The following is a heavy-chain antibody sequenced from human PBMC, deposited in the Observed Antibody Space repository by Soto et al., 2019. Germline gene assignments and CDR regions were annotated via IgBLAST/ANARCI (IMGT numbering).Heavy chain of an antibody. Sequence: QVQLVQSGAEVKKPGSSVKVSCKASGGTFSSYAISWVRQAPGQGLEWMGGIIPILGTANYAQKFQGRVTITADLSTSTAYMALCSLRSSDTAVYYCARAAPSGSHIGYWCQGTLVTVPS. CDR1: GGTFSSYA. CDR3: ARAAPSGSHIGY. D-gene: IGHD3-22*01. J-gene: IGHJ4*02. V-gene: IGHV1-69*01. CDR2: IIPILGTA.